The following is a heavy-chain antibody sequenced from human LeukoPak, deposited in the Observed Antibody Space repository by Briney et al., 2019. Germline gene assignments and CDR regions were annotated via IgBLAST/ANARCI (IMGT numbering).Heavy chain of an antibody. CDR2: ISGSGGST. CDR3: ASRPEYSYLDFDY. V-gene: IGHV3-23*01. Sequence: PGGSLRLSCVASGFTFSVYSMHWVRQAPGKGLEWVSAISGSGGSTYYADSVKGRFTISRDNSKNTLYLQMNSLRAEDTAVYYCASRPEYSYLDFDYWGQGTLVTVSS. CDR1: GFTFSVYS. J-gene: IGHJ4*02. D-gene: IGHD5-18*01.